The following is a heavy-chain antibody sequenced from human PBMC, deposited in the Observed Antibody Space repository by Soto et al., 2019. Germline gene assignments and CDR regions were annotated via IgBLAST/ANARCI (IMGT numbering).Heavy chain of an antibody. CDR1: GGSFSGYY. Sequence: SETLSLTCAVYGGSFSGYYWSWIRQPPGKGLEWIGEINHSGSTNYNPSLKSRVTISVDTSKNQFSLKLSSVTAADTAVYHCAREYLRGYDFWSGYYYNWFDPWGQGTLVTSPQ. J-gene: IGHJ5*02. D-gene: IGHD3-3*01. CDR3: AREYLRGYDFWSGYYYNWFDP. CDR2: INHSGST. V-gene: IGHV4-34*01.